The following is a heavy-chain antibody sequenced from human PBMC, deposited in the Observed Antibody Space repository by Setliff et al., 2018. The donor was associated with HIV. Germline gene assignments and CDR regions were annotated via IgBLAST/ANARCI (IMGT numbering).Heavy chain of an antibody. CDR2: INWNGGST. Sequence: ETLSLTCAVSNYSISSAYYWGWIRHPPGKGLEWVSGINWNGGSTGYADSVRGRFTISRDNAKNSLYLQMNSLRAEDTALYYCARDDYGDYEGYYYYYMDVWGKGTTVTVSS. J-gene: IGHJ6*03. CDR3: ARDDYGDYEGYYYYYMDV. V-gene: IGHV3-20*04. D-gene: IGHD4-17*01. CDR1: NYSISSAYY.